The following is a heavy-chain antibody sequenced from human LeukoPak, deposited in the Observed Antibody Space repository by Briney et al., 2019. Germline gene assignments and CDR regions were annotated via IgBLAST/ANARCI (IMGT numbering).Heavy chain of an antibody. J-gene: IGHJ4*02. V-gene: IGHV3-23*01. Sequence: PGGSLRLSCAASGFTFSGYAMRWVRQAPGKGLEGVSAISGSGGSTYYADSVKGRFTISRDNSKNTLYLQMNSLRAEDTAVYYCAKAQPPRVDTALDYWGQGTLVTVSS. CDR2: ISGSGGST. CDR3: AKAQPPRVDTALDY. CDR1: GFTFSGYA. D-gene: IGHD5-18*01.